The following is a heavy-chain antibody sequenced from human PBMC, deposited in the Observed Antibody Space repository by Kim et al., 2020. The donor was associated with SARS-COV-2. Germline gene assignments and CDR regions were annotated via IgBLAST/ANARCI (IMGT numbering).Heavy chain of an antibody. J-gene: IGHJ5*02. CDR2: ISGSGGST. D-gene: IGHD6-13*01. Sequence: GGSLRLSCAASGFTFSSYAMSWVRQAPGKGLEWVSAISGSGGSTYYADSVKGRFTISRDNSKNTLYLQMNSLRAEDTAVYYCAKDLASTAGYSRSWNDPWGQGTLVTVSS. CDR1: GFTFSSYA. CDR3: AKDLASTAGYSRSWNDP. V-gene: IGHV3-23*01.